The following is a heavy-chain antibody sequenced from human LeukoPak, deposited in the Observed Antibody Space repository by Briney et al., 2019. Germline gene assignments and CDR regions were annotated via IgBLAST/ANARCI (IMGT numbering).Heavy chain of an antibody. CDR1: GFTFSSYG. CDR2: IWYDGSNK. J-gene: IGHJ4*02. Sequence: GGSLRLSCAASGFTFSSYGMHWVRQAPGKGLEWVAVIWYDGSNKYYADSVKGRFTISRDNSKNTLYLQMNSLRAEDTAVYYCAKCAGSYYSCVDYWGQGTLVTVSS. V-gene: IGHV3-33*06. CDR3: AKCAGSYYSCVDY. D-gene: IGHD1-26*01.